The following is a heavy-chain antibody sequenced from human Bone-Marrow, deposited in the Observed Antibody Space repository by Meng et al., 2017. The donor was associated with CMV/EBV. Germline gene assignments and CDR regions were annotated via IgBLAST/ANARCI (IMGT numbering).Heavy chain of an antibody. V-gene: IGHV3-7*01. J-gene: IGHJ4*02. CDR3: ARLYDFWSGYSPSYYFDY. CDR1: GFTFSSYW. Sequence: GESLKISCAASGFTFSSYWMSWVRQAPGKGLEWVANIKQDGSEKYYVDSVKGRFTISRDNAKNSLYLQMNSLRAEDTAVYYCARLYDFWSGYSPSYYFDYWGQGTRVTVSS. D-gene: IGHD3-3*01. CDR2: IKQDGSEK.